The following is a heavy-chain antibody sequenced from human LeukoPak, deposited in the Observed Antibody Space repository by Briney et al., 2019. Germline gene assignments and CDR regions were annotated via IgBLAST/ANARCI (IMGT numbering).Heavy chain of an antibody. J-gene: IGHJ3*02. Sequence: GGSLRLSCAASGFTFSHYYMSWVRQAPGKGLEWVANIKQDGSEQFYLDSVKGRFTISRDNAKNALYLQMHSLRVEDTAVYYCARESIVVVPTTMDDASDIWGQGTMVTVSS. CDR2: IKQDGSEQ. D-gene: IGHD2-2*01. CDR1: GFTFSHYY. V-gene: IGHV3-7*01. CDR3: ARESIVVVPTTMDDASDI.